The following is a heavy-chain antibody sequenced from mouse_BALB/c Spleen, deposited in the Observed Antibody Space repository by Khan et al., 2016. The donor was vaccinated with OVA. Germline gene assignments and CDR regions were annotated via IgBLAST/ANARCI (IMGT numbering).Heavy chain of an antibody. J-gene: IGHJ4*01. CDR2: ISYSGST. Sequence: EVQLVESGPGLVKPSQSLSLTCTVTGYSITSNYAWNWIRQFPGNKLEWLGYISYSGSTNYNPSLQSRISITRDTSKNQFFLQLNSVTTEDTATYYCARGNYYGYAMDYWGQGTSITVSS. D-gene: IGHD1-1*01. V-gene: IGHV3-2*02. CDR3: ARGNYYGYAMDY. CDR1: GYSITSNYA.